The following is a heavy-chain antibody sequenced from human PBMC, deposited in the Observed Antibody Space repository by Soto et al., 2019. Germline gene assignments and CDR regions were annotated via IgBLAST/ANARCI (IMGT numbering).Heavy chain of an antibody. CDR3: ESHSIWLLLPEY. CDR1: GGSFSVHY. CDR2: INHSGST. J-gene: IGHJ4*02. V-gene: IGHV4-34*01. Sequence: PSETLSLTCAVYGGSFSVHYCTWIRQPPGKGLEWIGEINHSGSTNYNPSLKSRVTISVDTSKNQFSLKLSSVTAADTAVYFCESHSIWLLLPEYWGKGSWVT. D-gene: IGHD3-22*01.